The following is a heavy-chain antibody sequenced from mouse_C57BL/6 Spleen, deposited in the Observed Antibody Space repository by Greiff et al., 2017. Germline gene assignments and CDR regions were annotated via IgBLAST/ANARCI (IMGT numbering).Heavy chain of an antibody. CDR1: GYAFSSYW. D-gene: IGHD2-3*01. Sequence: VKLLESGAELVKPGASVKISCKASGYAFSSYWMNWVKQRPGKGLEWIGQIYPGDGDTNYNGKFKGKATLTADKSSSTAYMQLSSLTSEDSAVYFCAGYSWFAYWGQGTLVTVSA. V-gene: IGHV1-80*01. CDR2: IYPGDGDT. J-gene: IGHJ3*01. CDR3: AGYSWFAY.